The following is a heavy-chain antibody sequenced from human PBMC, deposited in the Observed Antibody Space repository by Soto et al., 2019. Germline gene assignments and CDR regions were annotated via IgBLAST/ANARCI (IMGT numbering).Heavy chain of an antibody. CDR2: IRSKANSYAT. D-gene: IGHD6-19*01. CDR1: GFTFSGSA. CDR3: PRQSVEQWLAVLYGMDV. Sequence: GGSLRLSXAASGFTFSGSAMHWVRQASGKGLEWVGRIRSKANSYATAYAASVKGRFTISRDDSKNTAYLQMNSLKTEDTAVYYCPRQSVEQWLAVLYGMDVWGQGTTVTVSS. J-gene: IGHJ6*02. V-gene: IGHV3-73*01.